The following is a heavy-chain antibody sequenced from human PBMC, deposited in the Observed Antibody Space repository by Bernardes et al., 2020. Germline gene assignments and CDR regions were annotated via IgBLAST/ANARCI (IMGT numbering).Heavy chain of an antibody. V-gene: IGHV3-7*01. CDR3: ARASGYSYDDALDI. D-gene: IGHD5-18*01. CDR2: VKQDGGEK. J-gene: IGHJ3*02. Sequence: VGSLRLSCGASGFTFSMYWMTWVRQAPGKGLEWVANVKQDGGEKYYVDSVKGRFTISRDNAKNSLYLQMNSLRAEDTAVYYCARASGYSYDDALDIWGQGTTVTVSS. CDR1: GFTFSMYW.